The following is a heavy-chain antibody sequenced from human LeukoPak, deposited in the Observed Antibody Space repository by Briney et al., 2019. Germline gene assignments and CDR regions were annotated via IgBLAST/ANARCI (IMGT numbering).Heavy chain of an antibody. V-gene: IGHV3-74*01. CDR3: ARDFLWGSGSR. D-gene: IGHD3-10*01. J-gene: IGHJ4*02. CDR1: GFTFSSYW. Sequence: GGSLRLSCAASGFTFSSYWMHWVRKAPGKGLVWVSRISTDGSSTSYADFVKGRFTIPRDNAKNTLFLQMNSLRAEDTAVYYCARDFLWGSGSRWGQGTLVTVSS. CDR2: ISTDGSST.